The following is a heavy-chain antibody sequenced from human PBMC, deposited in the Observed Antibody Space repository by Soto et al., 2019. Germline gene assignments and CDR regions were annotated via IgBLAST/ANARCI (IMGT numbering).Heavy chain of an antibody. V-gene: IGHV6-1*01. CDR2: TYYKSKWYY. CDR3: ARGSWGDVSGHYSLAV. Sequence: SGSVSLSGEMGGGGVSGSSRGCNWIRQTPSRGLEWLGRTYYKSKWYYTYAASVKSRITVSPDTSKNQFSLQLTSVTPEDTAVYYCARGSWGDVSGHYSLAVRDNGTTLTVSS. J-gene: IGHJ6*03. D-gene: IGHD1-26*01. CDR1: GGGVSGSSRG.